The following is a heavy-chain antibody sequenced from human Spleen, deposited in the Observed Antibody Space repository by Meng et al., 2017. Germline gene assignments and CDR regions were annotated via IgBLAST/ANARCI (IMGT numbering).Heavy chain of an antibody. J-gene: IGHJ4*02. V-gene: IGHV4-34*01. D-gene: IGHD4-11*01. CDR3: ARGPTTMAHDFDY. Sequence: VQLQQWGAGLLKPSETLALAVCVSGGSFSDYYWSWIRQPPGKGLEWIGEINHSGSTNYNPSLESRATISVDTSQNNLSLKLSSVTAADSAVYYCARGPTTMAHDFDYWGQGTLVTVSS. CDR2: INHSGST. CDR1: GGSFSDYY.